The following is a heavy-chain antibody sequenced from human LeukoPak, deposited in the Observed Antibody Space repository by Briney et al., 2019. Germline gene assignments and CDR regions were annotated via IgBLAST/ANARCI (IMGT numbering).Heavy chain of an antibody. J-gene: IGHJ4*02. Sequence: GSVKVSCKVSGYTLTEFSMHWVRQAPGKGLEWMGGFDPENGETVYAQTLKGRVTMSRDTSTHTAYMEMSSLRSEDTALYYCATSIVATITLYYCGQGNLGTVSP. CDR2: FDPENGET. D-gene: IGHD5-12*01. V-gene: IGHV1-24*01. CDR1: GYTLTEFS. CDR3: ATSIVATITLYY.